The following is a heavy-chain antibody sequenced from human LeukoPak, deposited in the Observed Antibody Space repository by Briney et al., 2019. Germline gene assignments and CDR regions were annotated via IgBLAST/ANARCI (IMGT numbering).Heavy chain of an antibody. Sequence: PSETLSLTCTFSGGSISSYYWSWIRQPPGKGLEWIGYIYYSGGTNYNPSLKSRVTISLDTSKNQFSLKLTSVTAADTAVYYCARDHVGYYFDYWGQGTLVTVSS. CDR3: ARDHVGYYFDY. J-gene: IGHJ4*02. D-gene: IGHD1-26*01. CDR1: GGSISSYY. CDR2: IYYSGGT. V-gene: IGHV4-59*01.